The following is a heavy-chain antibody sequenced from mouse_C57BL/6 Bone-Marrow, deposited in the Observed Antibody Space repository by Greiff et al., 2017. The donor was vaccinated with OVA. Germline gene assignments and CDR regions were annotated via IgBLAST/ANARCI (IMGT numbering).Heavy chain of an antibody. Sequence: EVQGVESGEGLVKPGGSLKLSCAASGFTFSSYAMSWVRQTPEKRLEWVAYISSGGYYIYYADTVKGRFTISRDNARNTLYLQMSSLKSEDTAMYYCTREGITRGFAYWGQGTLVTVSA. V-gene: IGHV5-9-1*02. CDR2: ISSGGYYI. J-gene: IGHJ3*01. D-gene: IGHD1-1*01. CDR1: GFTFSSYA. CDR3: TREGITRGFAY.